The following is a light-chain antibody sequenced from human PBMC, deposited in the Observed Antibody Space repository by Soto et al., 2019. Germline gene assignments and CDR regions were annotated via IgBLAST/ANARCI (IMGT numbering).Light chain of an antibody. CDR2: RNN. V-gene: IGLV1-47*01. CDR1: SSNIGSNY. CDR3: AAWDDSLSGPHVI. J-gene: IGLJ2*01. Sequence: QSVLTQPPSASGTPGQRVTISCSGSSSNIGSNYVYWYQQLPGTAPKHLIYRNNQRPSGVPDRFSGSKSGTSASLAISGLRSEDEAEYYCAAWDDSLSGPHVIFGGGTKLTVL.